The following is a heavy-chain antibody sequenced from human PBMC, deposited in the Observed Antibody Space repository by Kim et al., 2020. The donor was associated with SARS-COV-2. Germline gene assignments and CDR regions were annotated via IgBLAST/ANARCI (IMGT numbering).Heavy chain of an antibody. V-gene: IGHV3-30*18. CDR3: AKESGSGSYYAWTYYYYGSDV. Sequence: GGSLRLSCAASGFTFSSYGMHWVRQAPGKGLEWVAVISYDGSNKYYADSVKGRFTISRDNSKNTLYLQMNSLRAEDTAVYYWAKESGSGSYYAWTYYYYGSDVWGQGTTVTVSS. CDR2: ISYDGSNK. J-gene: IGHJ6*02. CDR1: GFTFSSYG. D-gene: IGHD3-10*01.